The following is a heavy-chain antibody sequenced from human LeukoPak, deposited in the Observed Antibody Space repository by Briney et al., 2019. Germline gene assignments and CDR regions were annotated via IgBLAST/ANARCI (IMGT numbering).Heavy chain of an antibody. D-gene: IGHD3-10*01. Sequence: GGTLRLSCAASGFTFSNYNMNWVRQAPGKGLEWVSYISSGSGTIYYADSVKGRFTISRDNAKNSLSLQMNSLRDEDTAVYYCAREPYGSGIYYPDYWGQGTLVTVSS. CDR3: AREPYGSGIYYPDY. CDR1: GFTFSNYN. J-gene: IGHJ4*02. V-gene: IGHV3-48*02. CDR2: ISSGSGTI.